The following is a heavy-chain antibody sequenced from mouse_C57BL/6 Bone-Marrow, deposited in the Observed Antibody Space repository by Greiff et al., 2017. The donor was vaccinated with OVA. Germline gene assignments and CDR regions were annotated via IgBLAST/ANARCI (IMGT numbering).Heavy chain of an antibody. V-gene: IGHV5-17*01. Sequence: EVKLVESGGGLVKPGGSLKLSCAASGFTFSDYGMHWVRQAPEKGLEWVAYISSGSSTIYYADTVKGRFTISRDNAKNTLFLQMTSLRSEDTAMYYCARPTFYYGSVYAMDYWGQGTSVTVSS. J-gene: IGHJ4*01. CDR1: GFTFSDYG. CDR2: ISSGSSTI. CDR3: ARPTFYYGSVYAMDY. D-gene: IGHD1-1*01.